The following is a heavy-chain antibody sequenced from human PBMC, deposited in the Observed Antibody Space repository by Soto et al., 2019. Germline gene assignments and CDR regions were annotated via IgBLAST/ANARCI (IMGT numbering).Heavy chain of an antibody. CDR2: IYHSGST. CDR3: ARAVAGIAVAGTGRQIVM. CDR1: GGSISSSNW. D-gene: IGHD6-19*01. Sequence: PSETLSLTCAVSGGSISSSNWWSWVRQPPGKGLEWIGEIYHSGSTNYNPSLKSRVTISVDKSKNQFSLKLSSVTAADTAVYYCARAVAGIAVAGTGRQIVMWGQGTLVTVSS. J-gene: IGHJ4*02. V-gene: IGHV4-4*02.